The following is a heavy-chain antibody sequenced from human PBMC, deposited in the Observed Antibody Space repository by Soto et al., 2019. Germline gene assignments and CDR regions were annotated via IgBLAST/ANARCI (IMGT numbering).Heavy chain of an antibody. CDR3: ARGGVLMVYAIFPGTWFDP. CDR2: IYYSGST. V-gene: IGHV4-31*03. Sequence: SETLSLTCTVSGGSISSGGYYWSWIRQHPGKGLEWIGYIYYSGSTYYNPSLKSRVTISVDTSKNQFSLKLSSVTAADTAVYYCARGGVLMVYAIFPGTWFDPWGQGTLVTVSS. J-gene: IGHJ5*02. CDR1: GGSISSGGYY. D-gene: IGHD2-8*01.